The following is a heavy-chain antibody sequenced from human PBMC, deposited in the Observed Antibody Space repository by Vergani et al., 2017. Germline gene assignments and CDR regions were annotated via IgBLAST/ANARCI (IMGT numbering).Heavy chain of an antibody. D-gene: IGHD3-22*01. Sequence: QVQLQESGPGLVTPSETLSLTCTVSGGSVSSGSYYWSWIRQPAGKGLEWIGYIYYSGSTNYNPSLKSRVTISVDTSKNQFSLKLSSVTAADTAVYYCARVGSYYDSSGYQRVRYYFDYWGQGTLVTVSS. V-gene: IGHV4-61*10. J-gene: IGHJ4*02. CDR3: ARVGSYYDSSGYQRVRYYFDY. CDR2: IYYSGST. CDR1: GGSVSSGSYY.